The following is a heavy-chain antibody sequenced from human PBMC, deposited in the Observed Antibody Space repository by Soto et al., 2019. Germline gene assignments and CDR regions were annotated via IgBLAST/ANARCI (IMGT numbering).Heavy chain of an antibody. J-gene: IGHJ5*02. Sequence: SETVSLTCTVSGISTTSFYWNWFRQSPGKGLEWIGQISDRGDISYNPPLESRVAISTDTSKNQGSLTLTAVNAADTAVYFCARGRHWFGPWGQGTLVTVSS. CDR1: GISTTSFY. V-gene: IGHV4-59*08. CDR2: ISDRGDI. CDR3: ARGRHWFGP.